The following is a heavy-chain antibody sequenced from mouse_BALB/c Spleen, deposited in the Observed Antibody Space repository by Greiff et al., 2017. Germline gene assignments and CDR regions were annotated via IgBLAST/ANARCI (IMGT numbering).Heavy chain of an antibody. CDR3: AYYTGY. Sequence: EVQLQESGPELVKPGASVKMSCKASGYTFTDYYMDWVKQSHGESFEWIGRVNPYNGGTSYNQKFKGKATLTVDKSSSTAYMELNSLTSEDSAVYYCAYYTGYWGQGTTLTVSS. J-gene: IGHJ2*01. D-gene: IGHD1-1*01. V-gene: IGHV1-19*01. CDR2: VNPYNGGT. CDR1: GYTFTDYY.